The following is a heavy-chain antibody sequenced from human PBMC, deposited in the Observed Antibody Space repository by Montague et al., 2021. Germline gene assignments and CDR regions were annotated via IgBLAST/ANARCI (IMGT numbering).Heavy chain of an antibody. CDR3: VRQSVSGKFDY. Sequence: CAISGDSVSSNSVTWHWIRQSPSRGLEWLGRTYYRSKWANDYALSVRSRITFNPDTSKNQFSLQLDSVTPEDTAVYYCVRQSVSGKFDYWGQRTRVTVSS. CDR1: GDSVSSNSVT. D-gene: IGHD6-19*01. J-gene: IGHJ4*02. V-gene: IGHV6-1*01. CDR2: TYYRSKWAN.